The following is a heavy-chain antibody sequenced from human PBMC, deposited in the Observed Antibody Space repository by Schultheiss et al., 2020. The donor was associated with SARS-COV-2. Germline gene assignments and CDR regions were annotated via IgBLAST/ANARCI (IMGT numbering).Heavy chain of an antibody. CDR3: ASRIRDYGDFRPFDY. D-gene: IGHD4-17*01. CDR2: ISSSGSTI. Sequence: GGSLRLSCAASGFTFSSYSMNWVRQAPGKGLEWVSYISSSGSTIYYADSVKGRFTISRDNAKNSLYLQMNSLRAEDTAVYYCASRIRDYGDFRPFDYWGQGTLVTVSS. J-gene: IGHJ4*02. CDR1: GFTFSSYS. V-gene: IGHV3-48*04.